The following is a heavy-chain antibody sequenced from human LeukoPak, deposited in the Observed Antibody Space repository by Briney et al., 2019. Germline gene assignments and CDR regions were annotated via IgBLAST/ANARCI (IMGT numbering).Heavy chain of an antibody. J-gene: IGHJ4*02. CDR1: GGSISSSSYY. CDR2: IYYSGST. V-gene: IGHV4-39*01. Sequence: PSETLSLTCTVSGGSISSSSYYWGRIRQPPGKGLMWIGSIYYSGSTYYNPSLKSRVTISVDTPKNQFSLKLSSVTAADTAVYYCARHNSPYYYDSSGTNQFDYWGQGTLVTVSS. CDR3: ARHNSPYYYDSSGTNQFDY. D-gene: IGHD3-22*01.